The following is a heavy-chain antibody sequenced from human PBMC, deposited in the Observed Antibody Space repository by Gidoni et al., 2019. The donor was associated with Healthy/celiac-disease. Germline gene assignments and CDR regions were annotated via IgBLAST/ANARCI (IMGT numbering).Heavy chain of an antibody. CDR2: IDWDDDK. Sequence: QVTLRESGPALVKPTQTLTLTCTFSGFSLSTSGICVSWIRQPPGKAVEWLARIDWDDDKYYRTSLKTRLTISKDTSKNQVVLTMTNMDPVDTATYYCARSIPVGGYGMDVWGQGTTVTVSS. CDR1: GFSLSTSGIC. V-gene: IGHV2-70*15. D-gene: IGHD2-2*02. J-gene: IGHJ6*02. CDR3: ARSIPVGGYGMDV.